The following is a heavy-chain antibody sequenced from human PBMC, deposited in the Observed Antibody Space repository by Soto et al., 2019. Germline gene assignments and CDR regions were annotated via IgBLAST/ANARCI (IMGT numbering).Heavy chain of an antibody. CDR3: ARPMVREVMYYYGMDV. V-gene: IGHV1-46*03. D-gene: IGHD3-10*01. CDR2: INPSGGST. Sequence: GASVKVSCKASGYTFTSYYMHWVRQAPGQGLEWMGIINPSGGSTSYAQKFQGRVTMTRDTSTSTVYMELSSLRSEDTAVYYCARPMVREVMYYYGMDVWGQGTTVTVSS. J-gene: IGHJ6*02. CDR1: GYTFTSYY.